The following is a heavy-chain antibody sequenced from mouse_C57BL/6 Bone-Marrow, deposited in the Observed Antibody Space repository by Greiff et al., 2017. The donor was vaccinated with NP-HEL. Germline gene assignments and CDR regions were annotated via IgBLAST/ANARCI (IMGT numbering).Heavy chain of an antibody. CDR3: ARDLSTMITTTGYYYAMDY. D-gene: IGHD2-4*01. Sequence: EVQGVESGPELVKPGASVKISCKASGYSFTDYNMNWVKQSNGKSLEWIGVINPNYGTTSYNQKFKGKATLTVDQSSSTAYMQLNSLTSEDSAVYYCARDLSTMITTTGYYYAMDYWGQGTSVTVSS. J-gene: IGHJ4*01. CDR2: INPNYGTT. CDR1: GYSFTDYN. V-gene: IGHV1-39*01.